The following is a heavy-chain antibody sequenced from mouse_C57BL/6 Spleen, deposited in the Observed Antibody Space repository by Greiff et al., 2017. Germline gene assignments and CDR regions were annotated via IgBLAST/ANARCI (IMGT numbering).Heavy chain of an antibody. V-gene: IGHV1-81*01. J-gene: IGHJ2*01. CDR2: IYPRSGNT. CDR1: GYTFTSYG. Sequence: VQLQQSGAELARPGASVKLSCKASGYTFTSYGISWVKQRTGQGLEWIGEIYPRSGNTYYNEKFKGKATLTADKSSSTAYMALRSRTSEDSAVYFCARGEKGSFDYWGQGTTLTVSS. CDR3: ARGEKGSFDY.